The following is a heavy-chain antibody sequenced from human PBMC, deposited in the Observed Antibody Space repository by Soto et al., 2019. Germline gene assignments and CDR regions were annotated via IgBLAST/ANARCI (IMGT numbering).Heavy chain of an antibody. D-gene: IGHD2-2*01. Sequence: SETLSLTCAVYGGSFSGYYWSWIRQPPGKGLEWIGEINHSGSTNYNPSLKSRVTISVDTSKNQFSLKLSSVTAADTAVYYCARDNRGIVVVPAAPEEQTYYYYMDVWGKGTTVTVSS. CDR3: ARDNRGIVVVPAAPEEQTYYYYMDV. CDR2: INHSGST. J-gene: IGHJ6*03. CDR1: GGSFSGYY. V-gene: IGHV4-34*01.